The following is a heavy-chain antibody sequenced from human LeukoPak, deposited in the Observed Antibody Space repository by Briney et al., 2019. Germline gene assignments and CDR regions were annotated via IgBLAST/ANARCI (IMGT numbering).Heavy chain of an antibody. CDR1: GYTFTGYY. J-gene: IGHJ4*02. CDR2: INPHSGDT. D-gene: IGHD2/OR15-2a*01. CDR3: ATSGPDFLPVSPLLDY. V-gene: IGHV1-2*02. Sequence: GASVTVSCKASGYTFTGYYLHWVRQAPGQGLEWMGWINPHSGDTEYAQKFQGRVTMTRDTFISTAYLELSRLKSDDTAVYYCATSGPDFLPVSPLLDYWGQGTLVTVSS.